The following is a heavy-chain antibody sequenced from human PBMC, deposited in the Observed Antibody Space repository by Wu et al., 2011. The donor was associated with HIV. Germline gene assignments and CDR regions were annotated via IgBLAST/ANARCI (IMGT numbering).Heavy chain of an antibody. D-gene: IGHD5-24*01. CDR3: ASPAGGWLQSGVGDAFDI. Sequence: QVQLVQSGAEVKKPGASVKVSCKASGYTFTSSDINWVRQATGQGFEWMGWMNPNSGDTGYAQKFQGRVTMTRDTSISTAYMELSSLRSEDTAVYYCASPAGGWLQSGVGDAFDIWGRGTMVTVSS. V-gene: IGHV1-8*01. CDR1: GYTFTSSD. CDR2: MNPNSGDT. J-gene: IGHJ3*02.